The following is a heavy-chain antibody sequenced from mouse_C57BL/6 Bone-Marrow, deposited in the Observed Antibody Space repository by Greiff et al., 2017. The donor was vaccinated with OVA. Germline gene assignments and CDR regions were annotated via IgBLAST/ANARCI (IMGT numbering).Heavy chain of an antibody. CDR3: AHYGSRLYLHY. CDR2: IAPFDSYI. CDR1: GYTFTNYW. V-gene: IGHV1-59*01. J-gene: IGHJ2*02. Sequence: QVQLQQPGAELVRPGTSVKLSCKASGYTFTNYWMHWVKQRPGQGLEWIGVIAPFDSYINYHQKFKGRATLTVDTSSSTAYMHLSSLTSEDSAVYYCAHYGSRLYLHYWGQGTSLTVSS. D-gene: IGHD1-1*01.